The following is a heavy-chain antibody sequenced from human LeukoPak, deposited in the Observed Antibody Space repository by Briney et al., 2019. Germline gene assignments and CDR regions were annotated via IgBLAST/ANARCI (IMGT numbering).Heavy chain of an antibody. CDR2: IYTSGST. Sequence: SETLSLTCTVSGGSISSYYWSWIRQPPGKGLEWIGRIYTSGSTNYNPSLKSRVTMSVDTSKNQFSLKLSSVTAADTAVYYCAREPYDFWSGSPFDYWGQGTLVTVSS. V-gene: IGHV4-4*07. J-gene: IGHJ4*02. CDR3: AREPYDFWSGSPFDY. D-gene: IGHD3-3*01. CDR1: GGSISSYY.